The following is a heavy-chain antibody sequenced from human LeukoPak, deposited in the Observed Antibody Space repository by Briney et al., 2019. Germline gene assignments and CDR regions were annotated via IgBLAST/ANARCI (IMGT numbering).Heavy chain of an antibody. V-gene: IGHV5-51*01. CDR3: ARQGFGESPAWFDP. CDR2: IYPGDSDT. CDR1: GYSFTSYW. J-gene: IGHJ5*02. D-gene: IGHD3-10*01. Sequence: GESLKISCKASGYSFTSYWIAWVRQMPGKGLEYMGVIYPGDSDTRYSPSFQGQVTISADKSISTAYLQWTSLEASDTAMYYCARQGFGESPAWFDPWGQGTLVTVSS.